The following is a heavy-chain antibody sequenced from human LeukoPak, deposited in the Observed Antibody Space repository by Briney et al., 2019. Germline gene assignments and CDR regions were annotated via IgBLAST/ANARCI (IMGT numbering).Heavy chain of an antibody. CDR1: GFTFSIYS. CDR2: ISSGSNTI. V-gene: IGHV3-48*01. J-gene: IGHJ4*02. CDR3: ARSGGFDF. Sequence: AGGSLRFSCAVSGFTFSIYSMNWVRQAPGKGLEWVSYISSGSNTIYYADSVKGRFTISRDNAKNSLYLQMNSLRAEDTAVYYCARSGGFDFWGQGTLVTVSS.